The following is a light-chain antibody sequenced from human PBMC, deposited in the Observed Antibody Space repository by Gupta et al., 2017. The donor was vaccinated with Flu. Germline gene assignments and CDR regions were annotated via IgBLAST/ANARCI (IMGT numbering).Light chain of an antibody. CDR3: SSYAVSNYLV. CDR2: EVN. J-gene: IGLJ2*01. Sequence: QSALTQPPSASGSPGQSVTISCTRSSSDIGGYNFVSWYQQHPGKAPKLLIYEVNKRPSGVPDRFSGSKSGNTASLTVSGLQAEDEADYYCSSYAVSNYLVFGGGTELTVL. CDR1: SSDIGGYNF. V-gene: IGLV2-8*01.